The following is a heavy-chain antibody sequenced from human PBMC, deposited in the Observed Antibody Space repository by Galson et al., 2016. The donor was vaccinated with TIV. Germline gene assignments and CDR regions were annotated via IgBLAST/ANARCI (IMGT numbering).Heavy chain of an antibody. D-gene: IGHD3-3*01. J-gene: IGHJ4*02. CDR1: GFTFSGYS. CDR3: ARDSGAGISIFGVSDY. Sequence: SLRLSCAASGFTFSGYSMNWVRQAPGKGLQWVASISSASSFIYYADSLKGRFATSRDNAEDSLYLQMNSLRAEDTAVYYCARDSGAGISIFGVSDYWGQGTLVTVSS. V-gene: IGHV3-21*01. CDR2: ISSASSFI.